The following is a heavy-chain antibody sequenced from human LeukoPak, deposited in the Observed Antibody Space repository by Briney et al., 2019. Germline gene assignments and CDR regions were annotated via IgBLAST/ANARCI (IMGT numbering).Heavy chain of an antibody. CDR1: GYTFPDYY. J-gene: IGHJ4*02. CDR2: FNPNSGGT. D-gene: IGHD1-14*01. Sequence: GASVNVSCLGSGYTFPDYYIHWVRQAPGQGLEWIEWFNPNSGGTNYTQKFQGRVTIPKDTAISTAYLELSRLTADDTAVYYCARVLARYGNLDYWGQGILVTVSS. V-gene: IGHV1-2*02. CDR3: ARVLARYGNLDY.